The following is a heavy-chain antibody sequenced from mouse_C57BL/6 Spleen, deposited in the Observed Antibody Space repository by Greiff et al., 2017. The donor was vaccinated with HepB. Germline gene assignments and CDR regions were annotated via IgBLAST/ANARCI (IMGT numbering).Heavy chain of an antibody. Sequence: EVQLKQSGAELVRPGASVKLSCTASGFNIKDYYMHWVKQRPEQGLEWIGRIDPEDGDTEYAPKFQGKATMTADTSSNTAYLQLSSLTSEDTAVYYCSTGDLLLRSLYAMDYWGQGTSVTVSS. J-gene: IGHJ4*01. V-gene: IGHV14-1*01. D-gene: IGHD1-1*01. CDR1: GFNIKDYY. CDR2: IDPEDGDT. CDR3: STGDLLLRSLYAMDY.